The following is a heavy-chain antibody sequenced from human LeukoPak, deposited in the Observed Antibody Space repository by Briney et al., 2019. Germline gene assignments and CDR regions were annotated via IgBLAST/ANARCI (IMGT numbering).Heavy chain of an antibody. J-gene: IGHJ6*02. D-gene: IGHD5-12*01. CDR3: ARDIVATSYYYYGMDV. CDR1: GFTFSSYS. V-gene: IGHV3-48*04. CDR2: ISSSSSTI. Sequence: GGSLRLSCAASGFTFSSYSMNWVRQAPGKGLEWVSYISSSSSTIYYADSVKGRFTISRDNAKNSLYLQMNSLRAEDTAVYYCARDIVATSYYYYGMDVWGQGTTVTVSS.